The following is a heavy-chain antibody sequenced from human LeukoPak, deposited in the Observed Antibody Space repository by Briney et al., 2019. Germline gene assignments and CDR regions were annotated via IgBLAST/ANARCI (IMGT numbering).Heavy chain of an antibody. CDR1: GFTFTNSA. V-gene: IGHV1-58*02. CDR2: IVVASGNT. CDR3: ARDGEMEGYGYNFDY. Sequence: TSVKVSCKASGFTFTNSAMQWVRQARGQRLEWIGWIVVASGNTNYAQKFQGRVTITADESTSTAYMELSSLRSEDTAVYYCARDGEMEGYGYNFDYWGQGTLVTVSS. J-gene: IGHJ4*02. D-gene: IGHD5-24*01.